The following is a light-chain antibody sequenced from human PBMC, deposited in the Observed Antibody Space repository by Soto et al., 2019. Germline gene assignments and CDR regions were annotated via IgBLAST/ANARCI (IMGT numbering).Light chain of an antibody. V-gene: IGKV2D-29*01. CDR1: ESLLHSDGKTY. CDR2: ELS. J-gene: IGKJ5*01. Sequence: EIVMTQTPLSLGVAPGQPASVSGKSSESLLHSDGKTYLYWYLQKPGKPPHXLIYELSSRFSGVPEKFSGSGSGTDFTLKISRVQHEDVGVYYCMQSIQVTITFGQGRRLEIK. CDR3: MQSIQVTIT.